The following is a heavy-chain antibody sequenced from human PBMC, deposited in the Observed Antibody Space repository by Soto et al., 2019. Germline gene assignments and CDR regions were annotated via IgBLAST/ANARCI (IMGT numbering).Heavy chain of an antibody. CDR2: ISSGGTSI. J-gene: IGHJ6*03. D-gene: IGHD3-3*01. CDR3: VRDWPPEAAGVSAVYYYYMDV. Sequence: GGSLRLSCAASGFSFSDYYMSWIRQAPGKGLEWVSYISSGGTSIYYADSVRGRFTISRDNAKSSLYLQMNSLRAEDTAVYYCVRDWPPEAAGVSAVYYYYMDVWGKGTTVTVSS. CDR1: GFSFSDYY. V-gene: IGHV3-11*01.